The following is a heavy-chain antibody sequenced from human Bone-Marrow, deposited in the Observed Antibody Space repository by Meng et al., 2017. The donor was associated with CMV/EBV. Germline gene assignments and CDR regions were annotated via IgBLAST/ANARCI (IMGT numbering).Heavy chain of an antibody. CDR3: ARSTGYCSRTSCYPHFDY. J-gene: IGHJ4*02. Sequence: GESLKISCAASGFTFSSYAMHWVRQAPGKGLEWVAVISYDGSNTYYADSVKGRFTISRDNSKNTLYLQMNSLRGEDTAVYYCARSTGYCSRTSCYPHFDYWGQGTLVTVSS. CDR2: ISYDGSNT. V-gene: IGHV3-30-3*01. D-gene: IGHD2-2*01. CDR1: GFTFSSYA.